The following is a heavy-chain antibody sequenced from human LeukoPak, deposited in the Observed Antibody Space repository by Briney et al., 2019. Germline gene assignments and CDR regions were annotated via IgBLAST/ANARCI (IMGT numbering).Heavy chain of an antibody. J-gene: IGHJ4*02. V-gene: IGHV3-72*01. CDR3: VRVGSVAGSDYLDY. CDR2: SRNKVKSYTT. CDR1: GFTFSDYF. D-gene: IGHD6-19*01. Sequence: GGSLRLSCVVSGFTFSDYFLDWVRQAPGKGLEWVGRSRNKVKSYTTEYAASVKGRFTISRDDSKNSLYLQMNSLKTEDTAVYYCVRVGSVAGSDYLDYWGQGTLVTVSS.